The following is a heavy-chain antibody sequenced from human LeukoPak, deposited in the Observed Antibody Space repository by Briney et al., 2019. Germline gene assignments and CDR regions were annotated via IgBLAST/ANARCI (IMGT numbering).Heavy chain of an antibody. CDR3: ASERGTLAVAGDAVDI. V-gene: IGHV1-2*02. D-gene: IGHD6-19*01. CDR1: GYTFTGYY. CDR2: INPNSGGT. J-gene: IGHJ3*02. Sequence: ASVKVSCKASGYTFTGYYMHWVRQAPGEGLEWMGWINPNSGGTKYAQKFQGRVTMTRDTSINTAYMEVRRLTSDDTAVYYCASERGTLAVAGDAVDIWGQGTMVTVSS.